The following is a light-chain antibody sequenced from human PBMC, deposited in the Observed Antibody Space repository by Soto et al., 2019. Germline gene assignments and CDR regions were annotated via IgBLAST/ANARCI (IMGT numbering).Light chain of an antibody. CDR2: GAS. J-gene: IGKJ1*01. V-gene: IGKV3-20*01. CDR3: QQYGSSSWT. CDR1: QSVSSSY. Sequence: EIVLTHSPGTLSLSPGERATLSCRASQSVSSSYLAWYQQKPGQAARLLIYGASSRATGIPDRFSGSGSGTDFTLTISRLEPEDFAVYYCQQYGSSSWTFGQGTKVDIK.